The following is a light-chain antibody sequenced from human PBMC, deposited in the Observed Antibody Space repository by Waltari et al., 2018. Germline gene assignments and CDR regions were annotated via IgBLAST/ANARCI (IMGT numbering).Light chain of an antibody. V-gene: IGKV1-5*03. CDR3: QQYNSYSMWT. CDR2: KAS. J-gene: IGKJ1*01. Sequence: DIQITQSPSTLSASVGDRVTITCRASHHIVSWLACYQQKPGKAPRLVMYKASSLDSGVPSRFSGSESGTEFTLTITGLQPDDFGTYYCQQYNSYSMWTFGQGTKVEVK. CDR1: HHIVSW.